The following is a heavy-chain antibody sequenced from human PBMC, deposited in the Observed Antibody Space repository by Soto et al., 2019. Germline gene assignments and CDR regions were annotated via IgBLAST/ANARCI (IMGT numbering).Heavy chain of an antibody. CDR1: GFTFSSYA. J-gene: IGHJ5*02. Sequence: PGGSLRLSCAASGFTFSSYAMSWVRQAPGKGLEWVSAISGSGGSTYYADSVKGRFTISRDNSKNTLYLQMNSLRAEDTAVYYCAKDPRPNVKNIWFDPWGQGTLVTVSS. V-gene: IGHV3-23*01. CDR2: ISGSGGST. CDR3: AKDPRPNVKNIWFDP. D-gene: IGHD3-16*01.